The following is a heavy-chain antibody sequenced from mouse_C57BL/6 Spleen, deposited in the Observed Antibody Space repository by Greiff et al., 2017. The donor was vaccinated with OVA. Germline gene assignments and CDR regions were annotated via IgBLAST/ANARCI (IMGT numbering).Heavy chain of an antibody. V-gene: IGHV5-4*01. CDR2: ISDGGSYT. D-gene: IGHD2-5*01. CDR3: ARGGSNYDYFDY. CDR1: GFTFSSYA. Sequence: DVQLQESGGGLVKPGGSLKLSCAASGFTFSSYAMSWVRQTPEKRLEWVATISDGGSYTYYPDNVKGRFTISRDNAKNNLYLQMSHLKSEDTAMYYCARGGSNYDYFDYWGQGTTLTVSS. J-gene: IGHJ2*01.